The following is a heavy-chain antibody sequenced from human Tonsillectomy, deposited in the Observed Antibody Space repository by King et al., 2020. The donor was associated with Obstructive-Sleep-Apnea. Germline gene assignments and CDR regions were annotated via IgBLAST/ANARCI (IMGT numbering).Heavy chain of an antibody. V-gene: IGHV3-33*01. CDR1: GFSFSRHG. CDR2: IWDDGSNK. D-gene: IGHD2-2*01. Sequence: VPLVESGGGVVQPGRSLRLSCAASGFSFSRHGMYWVRQAPGKGLEWVAGIWDDGSNKYDADFVKGRFTISRDNPKNTLHLQMNSLRVDDTAIYYCVRAAATDCSSATCPGGKDVWGRGTTVTVS. CDR3: VRAAATDCSSATCPGGKDV. J-gene: IGHJ6*02.